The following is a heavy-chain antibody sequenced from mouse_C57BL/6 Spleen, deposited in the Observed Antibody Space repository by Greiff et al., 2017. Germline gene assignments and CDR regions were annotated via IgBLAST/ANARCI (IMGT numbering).Heavy chain of an antibody. CDR3: DRAYYSNPRAMDY. V-gene: IGHV14-2*01. D-gene: IGHD2-5*01. CDR2: IDPEDGET. CDR1: GFNIKDYY. Sequence: VQLQQSGAELVKPGASVKLSCTASGFNIKDYYMPWVKQRTEQGLEWIGRIDPEDGETKYAPKFQGKATITADTSSNTAYLQLSSLTSEDTAVYYCDRAYYSNPRAMDYWGQGTSVTVSS. J-gene: IGHJ4*01.